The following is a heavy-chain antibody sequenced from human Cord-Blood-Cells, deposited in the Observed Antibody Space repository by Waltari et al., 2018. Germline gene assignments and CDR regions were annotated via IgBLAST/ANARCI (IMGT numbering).Heavy chain of an antibody. CDR2: INPNRGGT. CDR1: GYTFTGYY. V-gene: IGHV1-2*02. D-gene: IGHD6-13*01. Sequence: QVQLVQSGAEVKKPGASVKVSCKASGYTFTGYYMHWVRQAPGQGLEWMGWINPNRGGTNYAQKFQGRVTMTRATSISTAYMELGRLRSDDPAVVYCGGGGGGQQLVSDAFDIWGQGTMVTVSS. J-gene: IGHJ3*02. CDR3: GGGGGGQQLVSDAFDI.